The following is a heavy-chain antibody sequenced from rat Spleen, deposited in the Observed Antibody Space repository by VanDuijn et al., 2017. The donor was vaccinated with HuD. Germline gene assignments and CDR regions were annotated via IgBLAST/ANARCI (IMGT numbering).Heavy chain of an antibody. CDR1: GFTFSNYD. V-gene: IGHV5-27*01. CDR2: INSSGGST. CDR3: TTGVY. Sequence: EVQLVESGGGLVQPGRSLKLSCAASGFTFSNYDMAWVRQAPTKGLEWVASINSSGGSTYYRDSVKGRFTVSRDNAKSTLYLQMDSLRSEDTATYYCTTGVYWGQGVVVTVSS. J-gene: IGHJ2*01.